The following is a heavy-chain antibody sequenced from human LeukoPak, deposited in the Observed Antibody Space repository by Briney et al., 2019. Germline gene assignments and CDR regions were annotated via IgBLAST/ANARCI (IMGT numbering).Heavy chain of an antibody. CDR1: GFTFSSYG. D-gene: IGHD3-22*01. V-gene: IGHV3-30*02. CDR2: IRYDGSNK. Sequence: GGSLRLSCAASGFTFSSYGMHWVRQAPGKGLEWVAFIRYDGSNKYYADSVKGRFTISRDNSKNTLYLQMNSLRAEDTAVYYCAKKGYYYDSSGYGDAFDIWGQGTMVTVSS. CDR3: AKKGYYYDSSGYGDAFDI. J-gene: IGHJ3*02.